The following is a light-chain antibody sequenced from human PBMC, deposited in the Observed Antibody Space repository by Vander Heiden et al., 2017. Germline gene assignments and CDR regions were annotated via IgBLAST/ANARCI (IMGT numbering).Light chain of an antibody. CDR1: QSLLHRDGNNY. CDR3: MQPLQTPRT. CDR2: LGS. V-gene: IGKV2-28*01. Sequence: VLTQSPLFLPVTPGESASISCRSSQSLLHRDGNNYLDWYLQKPGQSPQLLIYLGSTRASGVPERFTGSGSGTDFALKITRVEAEDVGIYYCMQPLQTPRTFGQGTKVEI. J-gene: IGKJ1*01.